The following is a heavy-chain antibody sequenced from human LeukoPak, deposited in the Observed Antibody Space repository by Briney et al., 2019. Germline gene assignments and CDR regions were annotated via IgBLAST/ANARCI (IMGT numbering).Heavy chain of an antibody. CDR3: ARDKGRVLDYYGSGSDY. Sequence: ASVKVSCKTSGYTFNSYAFSWVRQAPGQGLKWMGWISAYNGNTNYAQKLQGRVTLTTDTSTNTAYMELRSLRSDDTAMYYCARDKGRVLDYYGSGSDYWGQGTLVTVSS. CDR1: GYTFNSYA. D-gene: IGHD3-10*01. CDR2: ISAYNGNT. J-gene: IGHJ4*02. V-gene: IGHV1-18*04.